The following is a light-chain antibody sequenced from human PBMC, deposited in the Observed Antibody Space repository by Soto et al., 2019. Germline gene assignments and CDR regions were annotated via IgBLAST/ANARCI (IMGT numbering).Light chain of an antibody. J-gene: IGLJ2*01. V-gene: IGLV1-51*01. CDR1: SRDIGTYKY. Sequence: QSVLTQPPSASGSPGQSVTISCTGTSRDIGTYKYVSWYQQRPGKAPKLIIYDNNKRPSGIPDRFSGSKSGTSGTLDITGLQTGDEADYYCATWDGSLPGEVFGGGTKLTVL. CDR3: ATWDGSLPGEV. CDR2: DNN.